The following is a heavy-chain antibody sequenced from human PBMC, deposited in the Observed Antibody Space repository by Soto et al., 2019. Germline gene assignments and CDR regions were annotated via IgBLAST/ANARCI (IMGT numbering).Heavy chain of an antibody. CDR1: GFTFTHYR. CDR2: INSDGARI. J-gene: IGHJ5*02. CDR3: ARDRRYCSGGSCYSGGFDP. D-gene: IGHD2-15*01. Sequence: GGSLRLSCAASGFTFTHYRIHWVRQPPGKGLEWVGRINSDGARIEYGDSVKGRFTISRDNSKNTLYLQMNSLRAEDTAVYYCARDRRYCSGGSCYSGGFDPWGQGTLVTVSS. V-gene: IGHV3-74*03.